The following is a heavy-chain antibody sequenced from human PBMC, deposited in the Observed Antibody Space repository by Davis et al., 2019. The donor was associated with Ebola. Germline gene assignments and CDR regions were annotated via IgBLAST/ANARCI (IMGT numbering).Heavy chain of an antibody. CDR2: IIPILGIA. J-gene: IGHJ4*02. V-gene: IGHV1-69*04. Sequence: AASVKVSCKASGGTFSSYAISWVRQAPGQGLEWIGRIIPILGIANYAQKFQGRVTITADKSTSTAYMELSSLRSEDTAVYYCARERGIQLWSRLPFDYWGQGTLVTVSS. CDR3: ARERGIQLWSRLPFDY. D-gene: IGHD5-18*01. CDR1: GGTFSSYA.